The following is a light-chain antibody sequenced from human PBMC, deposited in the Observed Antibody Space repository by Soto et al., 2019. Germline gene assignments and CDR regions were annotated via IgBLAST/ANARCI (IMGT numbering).Light chain of an antibody. Sequence: DILMTQSPSTLSASVGDRVTITCRASQTISSSLAWYQFKPGKAPKLLIFDATTLQTGVPSRFSGSGFGTEFTLTITGLQPDDFATYYCQQHNDYTAVTFGQGPNLEIK. J-gene: IGKJ2*01. CDR2: DAT. V-gene: IGKV1-5*01. CDR3: QQHNDYTAVT. CDR1: QTISSS.